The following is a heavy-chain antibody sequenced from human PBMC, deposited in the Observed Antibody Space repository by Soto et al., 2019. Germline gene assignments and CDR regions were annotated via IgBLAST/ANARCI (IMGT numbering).Heavy chain of an antibody. D-gene: IGHD6-19*01. V-gene: IGHV4-39*01. CDR3: ARQLAVAGPERYFDY. J-gene: IGHJ4*02. CDR1: GGSISSSSYY. Sequence: QLQLQESGPGLVKPSETLSLTCTVSGGSISSSSYYWGWIRQPPGKGLEWIGSIYYSGSTYYNPSLKSRVTISVDTSKNQFSLKLSSVTAADTAVYYCARQLAVAGPERYFDYWGQGTLVTVSS. CDR2: IYYSGST.